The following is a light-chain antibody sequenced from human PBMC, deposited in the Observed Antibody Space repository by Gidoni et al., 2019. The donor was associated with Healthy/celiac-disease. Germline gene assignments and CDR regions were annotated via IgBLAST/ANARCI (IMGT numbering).Light chain of an antibody. Sequence: EIVMPQSPATLSVSPGERATLSCRASQSVSSNLAWYQQKPGQAPRLLIYGADTRATGSPARLSGSGSGTEFTLTISSLQSEDFAVYYCQQYNNWPYTFGQGTKLEIK. CDR3: QQYNNWPYT. V-gene: IGKV3D-15*01. CDR2: GAD. CDR1: QSVSSN. J-gene: IGKJ2*01.